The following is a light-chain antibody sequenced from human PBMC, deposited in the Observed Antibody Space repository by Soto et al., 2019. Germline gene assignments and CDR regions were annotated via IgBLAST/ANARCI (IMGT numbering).Light chain of an antibody. J-gene: IGKJ2*01. V-gene: IGKV3-20*01. Sequence: IVLTQSPGTLSMSPGESATLSCRASQRVSSGFLAWYQQKPGQAPRLLIYGTTTRATAVPDRFSGGGSGTDFTLTISEXEPEDFAVYYCQQYGRSPYTFGQGTKVDIK. CDR3: QQYGRSPYT. CDR2: GTT. CDR1: QRVSSGF.